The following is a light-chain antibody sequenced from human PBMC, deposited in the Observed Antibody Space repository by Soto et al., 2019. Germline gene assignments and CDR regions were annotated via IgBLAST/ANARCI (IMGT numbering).Light chain of an antibody. Sequence: EIVLTQSPGTLSLSPGERATLSCRASQSVRSRYLAWYQQKPGRAPRLLIYGASSRATGIPDRFSGSGSGTDFTLTVSRLEPADFAVYFCQQYDTSPGTFGQGTKVEIK. J-gene: IGKJ1*01. CDR2: GAS. V-gene: IGKV3-20*01. CDR1: QSVRSRY. CDR3: QQYDTSPGT.